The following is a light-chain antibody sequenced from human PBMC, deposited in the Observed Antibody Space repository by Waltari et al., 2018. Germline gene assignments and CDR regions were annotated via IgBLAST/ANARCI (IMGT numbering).Light chain of an antibody. CDR3: LSRDTTSTRV. J-gene: IGLJ3*02. CDR2: GQD. CDR1: SLRRYY. V-gene: IGLV3-19*01. Sequence: SSELTQDPAVSVALGQTVSLPCQGDSLRRYYANWYQQRPGQAPILILYGQDNRPSGIPDRFSGSTSGNTASLTITGAQAEDEADYYCLSRDTTSTRVFGGGTRLTV.